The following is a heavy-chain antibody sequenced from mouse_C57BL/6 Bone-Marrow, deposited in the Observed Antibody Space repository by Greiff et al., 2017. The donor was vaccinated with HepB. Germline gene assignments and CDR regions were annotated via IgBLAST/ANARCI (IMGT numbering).Heavy chain of an antibody. CDR2: IDPEDGET. D-gene: IGHD2-1*01. V-gene: IGHV14-2*01. Sequence: VQLKESGAELVKPGASVKLSCTASGFNIKDYYMHWVKQRTEQGLEWIGRIDPEDGETKYAPKFQGKATITADTSSNTAYLQLSSLTSEDTAVYYCALHGNYLYSSYYYAMDYWGQGTSVTVSS. CDR3: ALHGNYLYSSYYYAMDY. J-gene: IGHJ4*01. CDR1: GFNIKDYY.